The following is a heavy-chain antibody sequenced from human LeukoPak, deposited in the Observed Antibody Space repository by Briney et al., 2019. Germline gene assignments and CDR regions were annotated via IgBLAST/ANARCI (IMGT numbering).Heavy chain of an antibody. D-gene: IGHD5-12*01. CDR1: GGSFSGYY. CDR2: INHSGST. Sequence: SETLSLTCAVYGGSFSGYYWSWIRQPPGKGLEWIGEINHSGSTNYNPSLKSRVTISVDTSKNQFSLKLSSVTAADTAVYYCASSHSVVATILFDYWGQGALVTVSS. V-gene: IGHV4-34*01. CDR3: ASSHSVVATILFDY. J-gene: IGHJ4*02.